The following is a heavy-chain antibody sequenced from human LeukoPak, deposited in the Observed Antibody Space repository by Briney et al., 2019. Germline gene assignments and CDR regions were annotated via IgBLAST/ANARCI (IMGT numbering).Heavy chain of an antibody. Sequence: ASVKLSCKASGYTFTGYYMNWVRQAPGQEPEWMGWINPNSGGTNYAQKFQGRVTMTRDTSISTAYMELSRLRSEDTAVYYCARGGLSSSWYDYWGQGALVSVSS. CDR2: INPNSGGT. CDR1: GYTFTGYY. CDR3: ARGGLSSSWYDY. V-gene: IGHV1-2*02. D-gene: IGHD6-13*01. J-gene: IGHJ4*02.